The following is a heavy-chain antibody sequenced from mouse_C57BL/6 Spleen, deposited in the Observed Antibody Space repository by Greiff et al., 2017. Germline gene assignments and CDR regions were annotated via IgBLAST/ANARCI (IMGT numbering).Heavy chain of an antibody. V-gene: IGHV1-74*01. CDR3: AIRGSSYYYAMDY. Sequence: VQLQQPGAELVQPGASVKVSCKASGYTFTSYWMHWVKQRPGQGLEWLGRIHPSDSDTNYNQKFKGKATLTVDKSSSTAYMQLSSLTSEDSAVYYCAIRGSSYYYAMDYWGQGTSVTVSA. CDR2: IHPSDSDT. J-gene: IGHJ4*01. CDR1: GYTFTSYW. D-gene: IGHD1-1*01.